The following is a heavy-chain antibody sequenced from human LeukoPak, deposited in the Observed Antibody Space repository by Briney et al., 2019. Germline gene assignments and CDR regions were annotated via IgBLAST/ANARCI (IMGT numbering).Heavy chain of an antibody. J-gene: IGHJ4*02. V-gene: IGHV3-7*01. CDR1: GFTFSSYW. CDR3: ATLYCSTTSCFDY. Sequence: GGSLRLSCAAPGFTFSSYWMSWVRQAPGKGLEWVANIRRDGSEKYYVDSVKGRFTISRDNAKNSLYLQMNSLRAEDTAVYYCATLYCSTTSCFDYWGQGTLVTVSS. CDR2: IRRDGSEK. D-gene: IGHD2-2*01.